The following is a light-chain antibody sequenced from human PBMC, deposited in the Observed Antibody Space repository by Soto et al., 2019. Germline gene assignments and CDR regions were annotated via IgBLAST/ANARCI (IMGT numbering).Light chain of an antibody. J-gene: IGKJ1*01. CDR2: DAS. Sequence: DIQMTQSPSTLSASVGDRVTITCRASQNINDWLAWYQQKPGKAPELLIYDASTLESGVPSRFSGSGSGTEFTLSIISLQPDDFATYYCQQYDSFSAFGQGTKVEIK. V-gene: IGKV1-5*01. CDR3: QQYDSFSA. CDR1: QNINDW.